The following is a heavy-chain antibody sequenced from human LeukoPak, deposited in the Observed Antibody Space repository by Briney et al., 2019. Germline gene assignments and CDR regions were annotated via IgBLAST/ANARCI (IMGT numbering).Heavy chain of an antibody. CDR3: AKDPYRSSSGLVDY. D-gene: IGHD6-6*01. Sequence: PGGSLRLSCAASGFTFTIYAMSWVRQAPGKGLEWVSTISGSGGTTYYAGSVKGRFTISRDNSKNTLSLQMNSLRAEDTAVYYCAKDPYRSSSGLVDYWGQGTLVTVSS. CDR2: ISGSGGTT. V-gene: IGHV3-23*01. J-gene: IGHJ4*02. CDR1: GFTFTIYA.